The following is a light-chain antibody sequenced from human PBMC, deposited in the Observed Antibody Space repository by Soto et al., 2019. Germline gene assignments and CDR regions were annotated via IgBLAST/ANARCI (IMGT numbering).Light chain of an antibody. V-gene: IGKV1-27*01. CDR3: QKYNTAPQT. CDR2: AAS. J-gene: IGKJ1*01. CDR1: QGIIDY. Sequence: DVQMTQSPSSLSASVGDRVTITCRASQGIIDYLAWYQQKPGKAPNLLIYAASTLHSGVRSRFSGSGSGTDFTLTITNLQPEDVGTYYCQKYNTAPQTFGPGTKVEIK.